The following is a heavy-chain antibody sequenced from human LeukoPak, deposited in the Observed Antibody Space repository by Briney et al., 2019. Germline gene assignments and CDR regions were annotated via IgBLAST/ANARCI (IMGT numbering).Heavy chain of an antibody. CDR1: GFTVSSNY. D-gene: IGHD3-10*01. Sequence: PGGSLRLSCAASGFTVSSNYMSWVRQAPGKGLEWVSVIYSGGSTYYADSVKGRFTISRDNSKNTLYLQMNSLRAEDTAVYYCATAKSGVRGVIPDAFDIWGQGTMVTVSS. V-gene: IGHV3-53*01. CDR3: ATAKSGVRGVIPDAFDI. CDR2: IYSGGST. J-gene: IGHJ3*02.